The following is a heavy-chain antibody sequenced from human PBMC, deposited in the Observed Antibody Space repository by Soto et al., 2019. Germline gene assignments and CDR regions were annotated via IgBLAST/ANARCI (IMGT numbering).Heavy chain of an antibody. CDR2: ISGSGGST. J-gene: IGHJ6*02. V-gene: IGHV3-23*01. D-gene: IGHD3-3*01. CDR3: AKEESITIFGVVGSRYYYYGMDV. CDR1: GFTFSSYA. Sequence: PGGSLRLSCAASGFTFSSYAMSWVRQAPGKGLEWVSAISGSGGSTYYADSVKGRFTISRDNSKNTLYLQMNSLRAEDTAVYYCAKEESITIFGVVGSRYYYYGMDVWGQGTTVTVSS.